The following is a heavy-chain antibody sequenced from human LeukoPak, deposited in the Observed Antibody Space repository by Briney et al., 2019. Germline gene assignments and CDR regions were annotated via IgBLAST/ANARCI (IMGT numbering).Heavy chain of an antibody. V-gene: IGHV3-11*06. CDR1: GFTFSDYY. Sequence: PGGSLRLSCAAFGFTFSDYYMSWIRQAPGKGLEWVSYISKSGSDSNFADSVKGRFTISRDNAKNSLYLQMNSLRAEDTAVYYCARAVAANRRFDYWGQGTLLTVSS. CDR2: ISKSGSDS. CDR3: ARAVAANRRFDY. J-gene: IGHJ4*02. D-gene: IGHD6-19*01.